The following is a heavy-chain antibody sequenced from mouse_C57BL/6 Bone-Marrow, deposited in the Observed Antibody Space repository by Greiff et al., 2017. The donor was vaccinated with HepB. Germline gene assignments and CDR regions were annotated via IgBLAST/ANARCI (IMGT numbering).Heavy chain of an antibody. V-gene: IGHV5-4*01. CDR3: AREDSSGYYFDY. D-gene: IGHD3-2*02. CDR2: IIDGGSYT. CDR1: GFTFSSYA. J-gene: IGHJ2*01. Sequence: EVQRVESGGGLVKPGGSLKLSCAASGFTFSSYAMSWVRQTPEKRLEWVATIIDGGSYTYYPDNVKGRFTISRDNAKNNLYLQMSHLKSEDTAMYYCAREDSSGYYFDYWGQGTTLTVSS.